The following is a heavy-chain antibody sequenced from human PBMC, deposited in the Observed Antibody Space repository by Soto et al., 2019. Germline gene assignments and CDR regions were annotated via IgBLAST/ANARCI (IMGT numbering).Heavy chain of an antibody. V-gene: IGHV1-69*01. Sequence: QVQLVQSGAEVKKPGSSVKVSCKASGGTFSSYSINWVRQAPGQGLEWMGEIIPIFGTANYAQKFQGRVTITADESTSTAYLELSTLRSEDSAVYYCARDGGRHSGGIDYWGQGTLVTVSS. CDR3: ARDGGRHSGGIDY. D-gene: IGHD1-26*01. J-gene: IGHJ4*02. CDR2: IIPIFGTA. CDR1: GGTFSSYS.